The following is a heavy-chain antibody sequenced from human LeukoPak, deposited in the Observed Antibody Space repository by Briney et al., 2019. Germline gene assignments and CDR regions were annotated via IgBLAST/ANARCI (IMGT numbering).Heavy chain of an antibody. Sequence: GGSLRLSCAASGFTFSIYWMSWVRQAPGKGLEWVANIKVDGSEKYYVDSVKGRFTISRDNAKNSLYLQMNSLRAEDTAVYYCARGLPYYDVWGQGTLVTVPS. J-gene: IGHJ4*02. V-gene: IGHV3-7*01. CDR2: IKVDGSEK. D-gene: IGHD3-10*02. CDR3: ARGLPYYDV. CDR1: GFTFSIYW.